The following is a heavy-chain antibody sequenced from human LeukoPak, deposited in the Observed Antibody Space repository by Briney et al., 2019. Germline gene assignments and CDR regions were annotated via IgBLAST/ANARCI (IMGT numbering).Heavy chain of an antibody. Sequence: PGGSLSLTCVGSGFTFSDHYMDWVRQASGKGPEWIARIRNKVDRYSTDFAASVGGRVTISRDDSENSVYLQINSLKSEDTAMYYCAMLVRHTTSSDFWVQGYLDTVSS. J-gene: IGHJ4*02. CDR3: AMLVRHTTSSDF. D-gene: IGHD4-11*01. CDR2: IRNKVDRYST. CDR1: GFTFSDHY. V-gene: IGHV3-72*01.